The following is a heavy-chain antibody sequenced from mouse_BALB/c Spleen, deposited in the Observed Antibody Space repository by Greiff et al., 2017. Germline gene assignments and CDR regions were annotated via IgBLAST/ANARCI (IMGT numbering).Heavy chain of an antibody. CDR1: GFTFSSYY. CDR3: ARSTTVVSYYFDY. J-gene: IGHJ2*01. D-gene: IGHD1-1*01. Sequence: EVKLMESGGGLVKLGGSLKLSCAASGFTFSSYYMSWVRQTPEKRLELVAAINSNGGSTYYPDTVKGRFTISRDNAKNTLYLQMSSLKSEDTALYYCARSTTVVSYYFDYWGQGTTLTVSS. CDR2: INSNGGST. V-gene: IGHV5-6-2*01.